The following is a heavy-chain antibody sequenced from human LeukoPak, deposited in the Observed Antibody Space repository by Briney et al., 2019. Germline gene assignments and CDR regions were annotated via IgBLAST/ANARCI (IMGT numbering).Heavy chain of an antibody. CDR1: GYTFTGYY. J-gene: IGHJ4*02. Sequence: ASVKVSCKASGYTFTGYYMHWVRQAPGQGLEWMGWINPNSGGTNYAQKFQGRVTMTRDTSISTDYMELSRLRSDATAVYYCARDKQWLPGDYWGQGTLVTVSS. V-gene: IGHV1-2*02. CDR2: INPNSGGT. D-gene: IGHD5-12*01. CDR3: ARDKQWLPGDY.